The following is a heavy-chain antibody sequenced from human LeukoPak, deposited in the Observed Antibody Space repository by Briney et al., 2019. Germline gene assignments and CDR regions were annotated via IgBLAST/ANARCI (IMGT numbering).Heavy chain of an antibody. CDR1: GYTFTSYY. D-gene: IGHD6-19*01. V-gene: IGHV1-46*01. J-gene: IGHJ4*02. CDR3: AKSSSGWVREIDY. CDR2: INPSGGST. Sequence: ASEKVSCKASGYTFTSYYMHWVRQAPGQGLEWMGIINPSGGSTSYAQKFQGRVTMTRDTSTSTVYMELSSLRSEDTAVYYCAKSSSGWVREIDYWGQGTLVTVSS.